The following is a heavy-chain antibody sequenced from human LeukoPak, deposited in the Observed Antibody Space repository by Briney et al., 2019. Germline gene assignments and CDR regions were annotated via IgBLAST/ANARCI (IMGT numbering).Heavy chain of an antibody. CDR3: ATKERMKHESSGYRFDY. CDR1: GFTFSSYG. Sequence: GGSLRLSCAASGFTFSSYGMHWVRQAPGKGLEWVAFIRYDGSNKYYADSVKGRFTISRDNSKNTLYLQMNSLRAEDTAVYYCATKERMKHESSGYRFDYWGQGTLVTVSS. J-gene: IGHJ4*02. D-gene: IGHD3-22*01. V-gene: IGHV3-30*02. CDR2: IRYDGSNK.